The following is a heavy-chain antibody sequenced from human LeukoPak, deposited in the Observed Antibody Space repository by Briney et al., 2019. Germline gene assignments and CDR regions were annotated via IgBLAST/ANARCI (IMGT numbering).Heavy chain of an antibody. CDR1: GGSISSGSYY. D-gene: IGHD3-22*01. CDR3: ARESLYYYDSSGYYLFDY. J-gene: IGHJ4*02. CDR2: IYTSGST. V-gene: IGHV4-61*02. Sequence: TSETLSLTCTVSGGSISSGSYYWSWIRQPAGKGLEWIGRIYTSGSTNYNPSLKSRVTISVDTSKNQFSLKLSSVTAADTAVYYCARESLYYYDSSGYYLFDYWGQGTLVTVSS.